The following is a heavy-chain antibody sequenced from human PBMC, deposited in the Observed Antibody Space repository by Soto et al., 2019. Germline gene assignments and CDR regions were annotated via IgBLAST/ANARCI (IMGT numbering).Heavy chain of an antibody. J-gene: IGHJ4*02. D-gene: IGHD1-1*01. CDR3: ARDPNAGTADY. Sequence: GSLRLSCAASGFTFSGYWMGWVRQAPGKGMEWVANINQLGSEIYYVDSVKGRFTISRDNAQNSLYLQMNSLRDEDTAVYHCARDPNAGTADYWGQGTLVTVSS. V-gene: IGHV3-7*01. CDR1: GFTFSGYW. CDR2: INQLGSEI.